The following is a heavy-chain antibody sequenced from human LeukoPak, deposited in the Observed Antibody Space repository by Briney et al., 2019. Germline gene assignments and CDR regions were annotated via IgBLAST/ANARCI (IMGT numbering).Heavy chain of an antibody. CDR2: IKEDGSDT. CDR1: GFTLSGYW. V-gene: IGHV3-7*01. D-gene: IGHD3-10*01. J-gene: IGHJ3*02. CDR3: ARDWVAGVPFDAFDI. Sequence: GGSLRLSCAASGFTLSGYWMSWVRQAPGKGLEWVANIKEDGSDTYYVDSVKGRFTISRDNAKNSLYLHMNSLTAEDTAMYYCARDWVAGVPFDAFDIWGQGTMVSVSS.